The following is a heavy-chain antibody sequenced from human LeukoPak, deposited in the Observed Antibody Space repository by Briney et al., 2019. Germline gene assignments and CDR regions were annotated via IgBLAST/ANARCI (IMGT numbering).Heavy chain of an antibody. D-gene: IGHD4-17*01. Sequence: SQTLSLTCTVSGGSISSGGYYWSWIHQHPGKGLEWIGYIYYSGSTYYNPSLKSRVTIAVDTSKNQFSLKLSSVTAADTAVYYCARDHPGYGDQGLGAFDIWGQGTMVTVSS. V-gene: IGHV4-31*03. CDR2: IYYSGST. CDR3: ARDHPGYGDQGLGAFDI. J-gene: IGHJ3*02. CDR1: GGSISSGGYY.